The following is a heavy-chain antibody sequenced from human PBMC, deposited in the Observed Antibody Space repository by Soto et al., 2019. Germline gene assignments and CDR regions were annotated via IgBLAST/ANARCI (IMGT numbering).Heavy chain of an antibody. Sequence: QVPLVESGGGVVQPGKSLRLSCAASGIAFSGCGMFWVRQTPSKGLEWVAAISSDGSQKYYADSVKGRFTISRDNSKNTLYVQMNGLTTGDTAVYYCAKNIVRGHWYFDLWGRGTLVTVSS. CDR3: AKNIVRGHWYFDL. CDR2: ISSDGSQK. D-gene: IGHD3-10*01. V-gene: IGHV3-30*18. CDR1: GIAFSGCG. J-gene: IGHJ2*01.